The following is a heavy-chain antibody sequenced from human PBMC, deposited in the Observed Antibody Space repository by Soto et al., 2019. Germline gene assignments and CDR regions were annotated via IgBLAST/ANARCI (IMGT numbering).Heavy chain of an antibody. D-gene: IGHD1-7*01. Sequence: KPWETLSLTCAVSGGSISSGGYSWSWIRQPPGKGLEWIGYIYHSGSTYYNPSLKSRVTISVDRSKNQFSLKLSSVTAADTAVYYCARGPGTTADYWGQGTLVTVSS. CDR2: IYHSGST. V-gene: IGHV4-30-2*01. CDR1: GGSISSGGYS. CDR3: ARGPGTTADY. J-gene: IGHJ4*02.